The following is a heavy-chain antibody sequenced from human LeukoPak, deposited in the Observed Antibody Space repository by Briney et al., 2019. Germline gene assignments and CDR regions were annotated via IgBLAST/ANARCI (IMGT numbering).Heavy chain of an antibody. V-gene: IGHV4-4*07. CDR2: IYSSGST. J-gene: IGHJ4*02. CDR1: GASISSYY. Sequence: SETLSLTCTFSGASISSYYWTWIRQPAGKGLEWIGRIYSSGSTDYNPSLKSRVTMSIDTSKNQFSLKLTSVTAADTAVYYCARGAAVLIGGVYFDYWGQGTLVTVSS. D-gene: IGHD3-10*01. CDR3: ARGAAVLIGGVYFDY.